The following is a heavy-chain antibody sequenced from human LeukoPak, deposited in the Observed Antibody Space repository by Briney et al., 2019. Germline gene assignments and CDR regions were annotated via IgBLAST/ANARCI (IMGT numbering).Heavy chain of an antibody. J-gene: IGHJ4*02. CDR2: VYNSGTT. V-gene: IGHV4-39*01. D-gene: IGHD6-13*01. Sequence: WIRQPPGKGLEWIASVYNSGTTYYNSSLKSRVTISVDASKNQFSLKLTSATAADTAVYFCARLYGSRAAGFDNWGQGTLVTVSS. CDR3: ARLYGSRAAGFDN.